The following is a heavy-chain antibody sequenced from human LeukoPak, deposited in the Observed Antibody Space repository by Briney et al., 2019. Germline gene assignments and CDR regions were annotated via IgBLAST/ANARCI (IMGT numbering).Heavy chain of an antibody. J-gene: IGHJ3*02. Sequence: ASVKVSCKASGYTFTSYGISWVRQAPGQGLEWMGWISAYNGNTNYAQKLQGRVTMTTDTSTSTAYMELRSLRSDDTAVYYCARGDYYYDSRINAFDIWGQGTMVTVSS. CDR1: GYTFTSYG. CDR3: ARGDYYYDSRINAFDI. D-gene: IGHD3-22*01. CDR2: ISAYNGNT. V-gene: IGHV1-18*01.